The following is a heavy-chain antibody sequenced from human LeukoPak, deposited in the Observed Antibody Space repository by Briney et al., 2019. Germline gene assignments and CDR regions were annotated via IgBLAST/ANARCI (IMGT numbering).Heavy chain of an antibody. J-gene: IGHJ4*02. Sequence: GSLRVSCASSGFSFSNYGMIWVRQAPGKGLEWVSEISERGHSTNYADSVKGRFTISRDNSKNTLYLQMSSPRAEDMAVYYCARGSRGSIYGNFDYWGLGTLVTVSS. V-gene: IGHV3-23*01. CDR2: ISERGHST. CDR1: GFSFSNYG. CDR3: ARGSRGSIYGNFDY. D-gene: IGHD5-18*01.